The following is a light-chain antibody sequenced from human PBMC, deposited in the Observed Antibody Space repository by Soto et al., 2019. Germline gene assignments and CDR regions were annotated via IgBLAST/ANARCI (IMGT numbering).Light chain of an antibody. V-gene: IGKV1-39*01. Sequence: IQMTQSPSSLSASVGDRVTITCRASQRITTYLNWYQQKPGEAPKLLISTSGTLQRGVPSRFSGSGSLTDFTLTIPALRPEDFATYFCQQTYSTPYTFGQGTKLEIK. CDR3: QQTYSTPYT. CDR1: QRITTY. J-gene: IGKJ2*01. CDR2: TSG.